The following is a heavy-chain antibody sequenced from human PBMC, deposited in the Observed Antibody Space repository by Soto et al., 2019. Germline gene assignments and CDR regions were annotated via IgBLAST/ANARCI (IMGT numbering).Heavy chain of an antibody. CDR1: GYTFTSYW. V-gene: IGHV5-51*01. CDR3: ARQGYHYDTYSFGY. Sequence: GESLKISCKASGYTFTSYWIGWVRQMPGKGLEWMGIIYPSNSETRFSPSFQGQVSLSVDKSIFTAYLQWSSLKASDTAMYYCARQGYHYDTYSFGYWGQGTLVTVSS. D-gene: IGHD3-22*01. J-gene: IGHJ4*02. CDR2: IYPSNSET.